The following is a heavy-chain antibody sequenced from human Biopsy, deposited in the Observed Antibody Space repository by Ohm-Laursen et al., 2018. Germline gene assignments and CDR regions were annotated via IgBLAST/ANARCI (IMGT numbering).Heavy chain of an antibody. V-gene: IGHV4-39*01. CDR2: ISYRGTT. Sequence: GTLSLTWTVSGGSIRSNGFYWGWIRQPPGKGLEWIGSISYRGTTSYNPSLKSRVAISVDTSKNQLSLSLNSVTAADTAVFYCARLRGGVVINYSWFDPWGQGTLVTVSS. J-gene: IGHJ5*02. D-gene: IGHD3-3*01. CDR1: GGSIRSNGFY. CDR3: ARLRGGVVINYSWFDP.